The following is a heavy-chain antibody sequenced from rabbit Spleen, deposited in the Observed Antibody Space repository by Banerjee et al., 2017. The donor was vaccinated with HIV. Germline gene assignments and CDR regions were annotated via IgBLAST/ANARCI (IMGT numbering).Heavy chain of an antibody. CDR1: GFSFSSGYD. CDR3: ARDGAGGSYFAL. V-gene: IGHV1S43*01. Sequence: QQQLEESGGGLVKPGGTLTLTCTASGFSFSSGYDMSWVRQAPGKGLEWIGYIDPLFGITYYANWVNGRFSISRENAQNTVFLQMTSLTAADTATYFCARDGAGGSYFALWGPGTLVTVS. CDR2: IDPLFGIT. J-gene: IGHJ6*01. D-gene: IGHD8-1*01.